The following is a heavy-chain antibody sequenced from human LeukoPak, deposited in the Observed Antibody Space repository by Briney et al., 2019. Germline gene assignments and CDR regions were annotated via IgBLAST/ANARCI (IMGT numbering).Heavy chain of an antibody. V-gene: IGHV1-69*05. CDR1: GGTFSSYA. Sequence: SVKVSCKASGGTFSSYAISWVRQAPGQGLEWMGRIIPIFGTANYAQRFQGRVTITTDESTSTAYMELSSLRSEDTAVYYCARTYYYDSSGYYLDYWGQGTLVTVSS. CDR3: ARTYYYDSSGYYLDY. D-gene: IGHD3-22*01. J-gene: IGHJ4*02. CDR2: IIPIFGTA.